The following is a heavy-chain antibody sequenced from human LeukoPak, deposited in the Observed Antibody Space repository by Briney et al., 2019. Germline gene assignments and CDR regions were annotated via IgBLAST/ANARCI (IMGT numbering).Heavy chain of an antibody. V-gene: IGHV1-46*01. CDR2: IKPSGGGT. CDR1: GYTFSNYY. J-gene: IGHJ1*01. Sequence: ASVKVSCKASGYTFSNYYVHWARQAPGQGLEWMGIIKPSGGGTSYALKFQGRVSLTRDTSTSTAYMELSSLRSEDTAVYYCARDHFDSSGYHYLLGYFEHWGQGTLVTVSS. D-gene: IGHD3-22*01. CDR3: ARDHFDSSGYHYLLGYFEH.